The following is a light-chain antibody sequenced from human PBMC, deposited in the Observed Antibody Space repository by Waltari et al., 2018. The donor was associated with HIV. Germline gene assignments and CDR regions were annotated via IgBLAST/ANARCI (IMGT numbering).Light chain of an antibody. V-gene: IGKV1-12*01. CDR1: QSISTW. J-gene: IGKJ1*01. Sequence: DIQMTTSQSLVSASVGDRVTITCRTSQSISTWLSWYQQKPGTAPTLLIFASSTLHSGIPGRFRGSGSGTNFTLSISNIQPDDFAIYHCQQAHSLPWTFGQGTKVE. CDR3: QQAHSLPWT. CDR2: ASS.